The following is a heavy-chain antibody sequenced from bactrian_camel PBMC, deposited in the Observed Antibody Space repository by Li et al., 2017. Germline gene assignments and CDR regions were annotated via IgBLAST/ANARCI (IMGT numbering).Heavy chain of an antibody. CDR1: GWTYRRNC. CDR2: IESDGST. V-gene: IGHV3S57*01. Sequence: QLVESGGQWVQAGGSLRLSCQAVGWTYRRNCIAWFRQVPDKEREGVAGIESDGSTSYADSVEGRFTISQDYAKNTLYLQMNSLQPEDTALYYCGTEVDVGPYSDYDECNWNYWGPGTQVTVS. D-gene: IGHD4*01. CDR3: GTEVDVGPYSDYDECNWNY. J-gene: IGHJ4*01.